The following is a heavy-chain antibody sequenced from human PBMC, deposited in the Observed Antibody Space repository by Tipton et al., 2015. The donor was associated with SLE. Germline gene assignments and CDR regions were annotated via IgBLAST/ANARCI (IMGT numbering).Heavy chain of an antibody. Sequence: TLSLTCTVSGGSISSHYWSWIRQPPGKGLEWIGYIYYSGSTNYNPSLKSRVTISLDTPKNQFSLKLSSVTAADTAVYYCARGGYSSVYWGQGTLVTVSS. CDR3: ARGGYSSVY. J-gene: IGHJ4*02. CDR1: GGSISSHY. CDR2: IYYSGST. V-gene: IGHV4-59*11. D-gene: IGHD6-19*01.